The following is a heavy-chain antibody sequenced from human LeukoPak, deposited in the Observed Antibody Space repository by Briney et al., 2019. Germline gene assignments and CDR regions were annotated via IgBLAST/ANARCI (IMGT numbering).Heavy chain of an antibody. CDR1: GFTFSSYA. D-gene: IGHD5-18*01. CDR3: ARDRGYTYAHPLDY. CDR2: ISGSGGST. J-gene: IGHJ4*02. V-gene: IGHV3-23*01. Sequence: GGSLRLSCAASGFTFSSYAMSWVRQAPGKGLEWVSAISGSGGSTYYADSVKGRFTISRDNSKNTLYLQMNSLRAEDTAVYYCARDRGYTYAHPLDYWGQGTLVTVPS.